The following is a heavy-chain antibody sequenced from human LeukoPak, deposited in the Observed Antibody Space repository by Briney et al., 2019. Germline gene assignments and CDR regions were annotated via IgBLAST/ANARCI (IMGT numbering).Heavy chain of an antibody. CDR2: LYSGGST. J-gene: IGHJ5*02. CDR1: GFTVSTNY. CDR3: ARVGGDDLNGWFDP. D-gene: IGHD5-12*01. Sequence: GGSLRLSCAASGFTVSTNYMSWVRQAPEKGLEWVSVLYSGGSTYYADSVKGRFTISRDKSKNTLYLQMNSLRAEDTAVYYCARVGGDDLNGWFDPWGQGTLVTVSS. V-gene: IGHV3-66*01.